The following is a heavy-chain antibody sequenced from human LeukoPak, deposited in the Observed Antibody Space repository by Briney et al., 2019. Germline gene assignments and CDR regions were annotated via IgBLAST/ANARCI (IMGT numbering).Heavy chain of an antibody. CDR3: AKDISWGVVTTIFDY. CDR2: ISSSSSTI. J-gene: IGHJ4*02. V-gene: IGHV3-48*01. Sequence: GGSLRLSCAASGFTFSSYGMTWVRQAPGKGLEWVSYISSSSSTIYYADSVKGRFTISRDNAKNSLYLQLNSLRPEDTAFYYCAKDISWGVVTTIFDYWGPGTLVTVSS. D-gene: IGHD2-21*02. CDR1: GFTFSSYG.